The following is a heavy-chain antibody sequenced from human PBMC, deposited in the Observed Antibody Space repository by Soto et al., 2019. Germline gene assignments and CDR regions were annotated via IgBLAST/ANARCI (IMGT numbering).Heavy chain of an antibody. D-gene: IGHD3-10*01. Sequence: QVQLQESGPGLVKPSETLSLTCTVSGGSVSSGSYYWSWIRQHPGKGLEWIGYIYYSGSTNYNPSLKSRVTISVDTSKNQFSLKLSSVTAADTAVYYCARAGYYYGPGSTEWGQGTLVTVSS. CDR1: GGSVSSGSYY. CDR2: IYYSGST. J-gene: IGHJ4*02. V-gene: IGHV4-61*01. CDR3: ARAGYYYGPGSTE.